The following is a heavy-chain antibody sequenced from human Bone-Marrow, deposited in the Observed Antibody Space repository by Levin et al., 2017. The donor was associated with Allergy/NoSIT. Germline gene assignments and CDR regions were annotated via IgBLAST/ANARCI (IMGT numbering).Heavy chain of an antibody. V-gene: IGHV3-13*01. D-gene: IGHD3-3*01. Sequence: GESLKISCAASGFTFSSYDMHWVRQATGKGLEWVSAIGTAGDTYYPGSVKGRFTISRENAKNSLYLQMNSLRAGDTAVYYCARGTYYDFWSGYYTPSSYWYFDLWGRGTLVTVSS. CDR1: GFTFSSYD. CDR2: IGTAGDT. J-gene: IGHJ2*01. CDR3: ARGTYYDFWSGYYTPSSYWYFDL.